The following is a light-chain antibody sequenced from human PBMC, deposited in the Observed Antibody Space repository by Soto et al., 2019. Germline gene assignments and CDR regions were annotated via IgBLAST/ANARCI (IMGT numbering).Light chain of an antibody. CDR3: QSYDSSLSGRGV. CDR1: SSNIGAGYD. J-gene: IGLJ1*01. CDR2: GNS. V-gene: IGLV1-40*01. Sequence: QSVLTQPPSVSGAPGQRVTISCTGSSSNIGAGYDVLWYQQLPGTAPKLLIYGNSNRPSGVPDRFSGSKSGTSASLAITGLQAEDEADYYCQSYDSSLSGRGVFGTGTKLTVL.